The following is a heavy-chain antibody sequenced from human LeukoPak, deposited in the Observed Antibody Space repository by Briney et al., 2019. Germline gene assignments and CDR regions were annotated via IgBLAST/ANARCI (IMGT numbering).Heavy chain of an antibody. D-gene: IGHD5-24*01. Sequence: ASVKVSCKASGGTFSSYAISWVRQAPGQGLEWMGGIIPIFGTANYAQKFQGRVTITADESTSTAYMELSSLRSEDTAVYYCARVGGHEIGRNRWLQLETFDYWGQGTLVTVSS. CDR1: GGTFSSYA. CDR2: IIPIFGTA. J-gene: IGHJ4*02. V-gene: IGHV1-69*13. CDR3: ARVGGHEIGRNRWLQLETFDY.